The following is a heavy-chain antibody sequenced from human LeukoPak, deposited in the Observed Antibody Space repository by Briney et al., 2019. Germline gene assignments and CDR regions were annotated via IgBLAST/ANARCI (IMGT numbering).Heavy chain of an antibody. D-gene: IGHD3-3*01. CDR2: ISGSGGST. V-gene: IGHV3-23*01. CDR1: GFTFSSYA. J-gene: IGHJ4*02. CDR3: ASPPYYDFWSGYYFDY. Sequence: GGSLRLSCAASGFTFSSYAMSWVRQAPGKGLEWVSAISGSGGSTYYADSVKGRFTISRDNSKNTLYLQMNSLRAEDTAVYYCASPPYYDFWSGYYFDYWGQGTLDTVSS.